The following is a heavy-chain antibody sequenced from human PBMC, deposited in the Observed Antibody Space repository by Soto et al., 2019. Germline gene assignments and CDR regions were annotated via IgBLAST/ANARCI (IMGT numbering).Heavy chain of an antibody. Sequence: GGSLIISCASSGCPLSTYFMTWVRQAPGKGLEWVSAITGTGGNTYYVDSVKGRFTSSRDNSKNMLYLQVNSLRVEDTAVYYCARIRGYWYGLDVWGQGTTVNVSS. V-gene: IGHV3-23*01. CDR3: ARIRGYWYGLDV. CDR1: GCPLSTYF. CDR2: ITGTGGNT. J-gene: IGHJ6*02.